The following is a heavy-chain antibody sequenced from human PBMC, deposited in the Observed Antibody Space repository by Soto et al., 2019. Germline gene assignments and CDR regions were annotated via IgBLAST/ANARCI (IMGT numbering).Heavy chain of an antibody. J-gene: IGHJ5*02. Sequence: SETLSLTCTVSGGSISSSSYYWGWIRQPPGKGLEWIGSIYYSGSTYYNPSLKSRVTICVDTSKNQFSLKLSSVTAADTAVYYCARGGYSSSWPKPGWFDPWGQGTLVTVSS. CDR1: GGSISSSSYY. D-gene: IGHD6-13*01. CDR2: IYYSGST. CDR3: ARGGYSSSWPKPGWFDP. V-gene: IGHV4-39*01.